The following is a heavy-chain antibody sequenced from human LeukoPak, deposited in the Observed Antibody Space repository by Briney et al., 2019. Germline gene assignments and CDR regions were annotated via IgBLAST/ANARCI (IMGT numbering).Heavy chain of an antibody. CDR3: ARAPLLWFGELWAPPGMDV. CDR1: GGSISSGDYY. D-gene: IGHD3-10*01. Sequence: EPSQTLSLTCTVSGGSISSGDYYWSWIRQPPGKCLEWVGYIYYSGSTYYNPSLKRRVTISVDTSKNQFSLKLSSVTAADTAVYYCARAPLLWFGELWAPPGMDVWGQGTTVTVSS. V-gene: IGHV4-30-4*01. J-gene: IGHJ6*02. CDR2: IYYSGST.